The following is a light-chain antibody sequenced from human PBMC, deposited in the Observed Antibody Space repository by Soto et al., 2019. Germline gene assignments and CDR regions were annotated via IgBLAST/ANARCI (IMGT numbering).Light chain of an antibody. CDR3: QSYDASNQV. CDR2: EDN. J-gene: IGLJ2*01. V-gene: IGLV6-57*03. Sequence: NFMLTQPHSVSESPEKTVTISCTRSSGNIASNYVQWYQQRPGSAPTTVIYEDNQRPSGVPDRFSGSIDSSSNSAALTISGLRTEDEADYYCQSYDASNQVFGGGTKLTVL. CDR1: SGNIASNY.